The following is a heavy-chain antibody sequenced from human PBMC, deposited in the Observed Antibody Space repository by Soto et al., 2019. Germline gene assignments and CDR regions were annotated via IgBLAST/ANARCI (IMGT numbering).Heavy chain of an antibody. Sequence: QLQLQESGPGLVKPSETLSLTCTVSGGSISSSSYYWGWIRQPPGKGLEWIGSIYYSGSTYYNPSLKSRVTISVDTSKNQFSLKLSSVTAADTAVYYCARDGYVSFWDYWGQGTLVTVSS. J-gene: IGHJ4*02. CDR1: GGSISSSSYY. V-gene: IGHV4-39*01. D-gene: IGHD3-3*01. CDR3: ARDGYVSFWDY. CDR2: IYYSGST.